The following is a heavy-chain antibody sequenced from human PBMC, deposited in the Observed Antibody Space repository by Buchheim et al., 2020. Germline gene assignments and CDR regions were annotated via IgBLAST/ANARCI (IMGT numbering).Heavy chain of an antibody. V-gene: IGHV4-61*01. D-gene: IGHD1-1*01. J-gene: IGHJ4*02. CDR2: IYYSGST. CDR1: GGSVSSGSYY. CDR3: AREKLEPRREGFDY. Sequence: QVQLQESGPGLVKPSETLSLTCTVSGGSVSSGSYYWSWIRQPPGKGLEWIGYIYYSGSTNYNPSLKSRVTISVDTSKNQFSLKLSSVTAADTAVYYCAREKLEPRREGFDYWGQGTL.